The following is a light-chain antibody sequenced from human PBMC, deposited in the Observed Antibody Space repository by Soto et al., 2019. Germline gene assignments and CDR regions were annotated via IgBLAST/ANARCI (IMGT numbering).Light chain of an antibody. CDR3: QQYGSWT. Sequence: EIVLTQSPGTLSVSPGERATLSCRASQTISSNYLAWYQQKPGQAPSLLIYGTSSRATGIPDRFSGSGSGPDFTLTISRLEPEDSAIYYCQQYGSWTFGQGTKVEIK. CDR2: GTS. CDR1: QTISSNY. J-gene: IGKJ1*01. V-gene: IGKV3-20*01.